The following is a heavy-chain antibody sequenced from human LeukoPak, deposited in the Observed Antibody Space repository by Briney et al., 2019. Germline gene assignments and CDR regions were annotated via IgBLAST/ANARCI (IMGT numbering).Heavy chain of an antibody. D-gene: IGHD3-9*01. CDR1: GGSFSGYY. CDR3: ARGKFRYFASLNCFAP. CDR2: INHSGST. J-gene: IGHJ5*02. V-gene: IGHV4-34*01. Sequence: SETLSLTCAVYGGSFSGYYWSWIRQPPGKGLEWIGEINHSGSTNYNPSLKSRVTISVDTSKNQFSLKLSSVTAADTAVYYCARGKFRYFASLNCFAPWGKETLVTVSP.